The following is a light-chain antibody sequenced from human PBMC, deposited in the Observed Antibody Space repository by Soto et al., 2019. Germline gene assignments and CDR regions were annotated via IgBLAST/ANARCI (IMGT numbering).Light chain of an antibody. Sequence: EIVLTQSPGTLSLSPGERATLSCRASQSISSTYLAWYQQKPGQAPRRLIYGASSRATGIPDRFSGSGSGTDFTLTISRLETEDCAVYYCQHDGSLVLTFGGGTKVEIK. CDR2: GAS. V-gene: IGKV3-20*01. CDR3: QHDGSLVLT. J-gene: IGKJ4*01. CDR1: QSISSTY.